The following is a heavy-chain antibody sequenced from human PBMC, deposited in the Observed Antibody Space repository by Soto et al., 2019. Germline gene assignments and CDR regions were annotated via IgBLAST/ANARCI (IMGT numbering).Heavy chain of an antibody. CDR1: GFTFSSYS. D-gene: IGHD2-15*01. V-gene: IGHV3-21*01. J-gene: IGHJ4*02. CDR3: ASAQATVVPVDY. Sequence: EVQLVESGGGLVKPGGSLRLSCAASGFTFSSYSMNWVRQAPGKGLEWVSSISSSSSYIYYADSVKGRFTISRDNAKNSLYLQMNSLRAEDTAVYYCASAQATVVPVDYWGQGTLVNVSS. CDR2: ISSSSSYI.